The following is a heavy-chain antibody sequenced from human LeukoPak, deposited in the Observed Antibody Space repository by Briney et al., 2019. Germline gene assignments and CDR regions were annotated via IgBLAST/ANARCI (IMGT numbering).Heavy chain of an antibody. Sequence: ASVNVSCKASGYTFTSYAIHWVRQAPGQRLEWMGWINAGSGNTQYSQKFQGRVTITRDTSASTAYMELRSLRSDDTAVYYCARDPSNTSGWKTWFDPWGQGTLVTVSS. CDR3: ARDPSNTSGWKTWFDP. CDR1: GYTFTSYA. CDR2: INAGSGNT. J-gene: IGHJ5*02. D-gene: IGHD6-19*01. V-gene: IGHV1-3*01.